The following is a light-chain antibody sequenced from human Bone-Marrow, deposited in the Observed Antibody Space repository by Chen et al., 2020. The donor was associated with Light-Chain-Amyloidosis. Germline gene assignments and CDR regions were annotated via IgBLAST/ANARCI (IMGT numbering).Light chain of an antibody. CDR2: DIV. J-gene: IGLJ1*01. CDR3: CSYAGSSTWV. V-gene: IGLV2-23*02. CDR1: DKNVGGYDV. Sequence: QSALTQPASVSGSPGQSITISCTGTDKNVGGYDVVSWYQQHPGTAPKLIIYDIVKRPSGVSVRFSASKSGNTASLTISGLQAEDEAYYYCCSYAGSSTWVFGTGAK.